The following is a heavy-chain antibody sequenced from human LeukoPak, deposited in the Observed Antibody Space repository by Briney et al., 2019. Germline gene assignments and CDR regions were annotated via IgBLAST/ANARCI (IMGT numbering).Heavy chain of an antibody. J-gene: IGHJ5*02. V-gene: IGHV3-48*04. CDR2: ISSSGSTI. CDR1: GFTFSSYS. CDR3: ARVGSSGNWFDP. D-gene: IGHD1-26*01. Sequence: GSLRLSCAASGFTFSSYSMNWVRQAPGKGLEWVSYISSSGSTIYYADSVKGRFTISRDNAKNSLYLQMNSLRAEDTAVYYCARVGSSGNWFDPWGQGTLVTVSS.